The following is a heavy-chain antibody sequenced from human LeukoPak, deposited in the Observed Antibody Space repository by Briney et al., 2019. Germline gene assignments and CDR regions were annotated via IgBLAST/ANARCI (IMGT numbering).Heavy chain of an antibody. D-gene: IGHD4-17*01. J-gene: IGHJ4*02. CDR1: GFTFSSYG. CDR2: ISYDGSNK. CDR3: AKDMDHDYDDYGFDY. V-gene: IGHV3-30*18. Sequence: GGSLRLSCAASGFTFSSYGMHWVRQAPGKGLEWVAVISYDGSNKYYADSVKGRFTISRDNSKNTLYLQMNSLRPEDTAVYYCAKDMDHDYDDYGFDYWGQGTLVTVSS.